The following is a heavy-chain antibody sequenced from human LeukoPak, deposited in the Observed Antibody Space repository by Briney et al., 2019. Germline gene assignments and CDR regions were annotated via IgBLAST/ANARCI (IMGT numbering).Heavy chain of an antibody. CDR1: GGSISSSSYY. J-gene: IGHJ4*02. CDR3: ARDSSEGTRQFDY. CDR2: IYYSGST. V-gene: IGHV4-39*07. Sequence: PSETLSLTCTVSGGSISSSSYYWGWIRQPPGKGLEWIGSIYYSGSTYYNPSLKSRVTISVDTSKNQFSLKLSSVTAADTAVYYCARDSSEGTRQFDYWGQGTLVTVSS. D-gene: IGHD6-19*01.